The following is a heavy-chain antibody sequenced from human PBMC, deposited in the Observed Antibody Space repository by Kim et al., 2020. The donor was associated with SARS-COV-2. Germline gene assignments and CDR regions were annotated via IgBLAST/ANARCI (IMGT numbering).Heavy chain of an antibody. D-gene: IGHD3-22*01. Sequence: NYDQKFQERVTITRDMSTSTAYMELSSLRSEDAAVYYCAADSSGYLDAFDIWGQGTMVTVSS. V-gene: IGHV1-58*01. J-gene: IGHJ3*02. CDR3: AADSSGYLDAFDI.